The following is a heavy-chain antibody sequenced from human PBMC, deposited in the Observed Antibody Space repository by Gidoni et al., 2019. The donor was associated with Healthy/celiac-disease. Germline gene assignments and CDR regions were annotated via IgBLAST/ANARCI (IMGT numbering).Heavy chain of an antibody. CDR1: GGSFSGYY. CDR3: ARGRGIAAAGTPAWYFDL. J-gene: IGHJ2*01. D-gene: IGHD6-13*01. V-gene: IGHV4-34*01. CDR2: INHSGST. Sequence: QVQLQQWGAGLLKPSETLSLTCAVYGGSFSGYYWSWIRQPPGKGLEWIGEINHSGSTNYNPSLKSRVTISVDTSKNQFSLKLSSVTAADTAVYYCARGRGIAAAGTPAWYFDLWGRGTLVTVSS.